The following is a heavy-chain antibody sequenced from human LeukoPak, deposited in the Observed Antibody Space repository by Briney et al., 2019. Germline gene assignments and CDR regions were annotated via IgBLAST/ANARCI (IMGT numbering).Heavy chain of an antibody. CDR3: ARVRLYDYVWGSYRYFDY. D-gene: IGHD3-16*02. V-gene: IGHV1-8*01. J-gene: IGHJ4*02. Sequence: ASVKVSCKASGYTFTSYDINWVRQATGQGLEWMGWMNPNSGNTGYAQKFQGRVTMTRNTSISTAYMELSSLRSEDTAVYYCARVRLYDYVWGSYRYFDYWGQGTLVTVSS. CDR2: MNPNSGNT. CDR1: GYTFTSYD.